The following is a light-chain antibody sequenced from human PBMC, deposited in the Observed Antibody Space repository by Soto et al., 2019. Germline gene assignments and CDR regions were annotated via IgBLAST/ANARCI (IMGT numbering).Light chain of an antibody. CDR1: QSVSGSY. V-gene: IGKV3-20*01. CDR2: GAS. CDR3: KQYGSSRT. J-gene: IGKJ1*01. Sequence: EIVMTQSPATLSLSPGERATLSCRASQSVSGSYLAWYQQKPGQAPRLLIYGASTRATGIPARFSGTGSGTDFTLTISRLEPEDFAVYYCKQYGSSRTFGQGTKVDIK.